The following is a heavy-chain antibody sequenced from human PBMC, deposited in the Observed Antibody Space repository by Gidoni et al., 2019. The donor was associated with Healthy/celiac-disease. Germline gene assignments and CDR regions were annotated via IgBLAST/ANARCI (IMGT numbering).Heavy chain of an antibody. CDR1: GFTFSSYA. J-gene: IGHJ6*02. CDR3: VKGQWLADGMDV. CDR2: ISSNGGST. V-gene: IGHV3-64D*08. D-gene: IGHD6-19*01. Sequence: GPGFTFSSYAMPWVRQAPGKGLEYVSAISSNGGSTYYADSVKGRFTISRDNSKNTLYLQMSSLRAEDTAVYYCVKGQWLADGMDVWGQGTTVTVSS.